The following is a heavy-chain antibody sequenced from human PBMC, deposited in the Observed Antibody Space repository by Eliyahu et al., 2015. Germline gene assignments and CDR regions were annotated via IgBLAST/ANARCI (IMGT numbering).Heavy chain of an antibody. CDR2: ISWNSENT. CDR1: GFKFAXXD. J-gene: IGHJ4*02. V-gene: IGHV3-9*01. D-gene: IGHD1-7*01. Sequence: EVQLAESGGGLVQXGGSXXLXCAASGFKFAXXDMPWVRQVPGKGLEWVSVISWNSENTYYXDSVRGRFAVFRRNTDNSLYLQMNNLRDDDTALYYCARNSRFCNRKGCWQKNALDSWGQGTLVTVSS. CDR3: ARNSRFCNRKGCWQKNALDS.